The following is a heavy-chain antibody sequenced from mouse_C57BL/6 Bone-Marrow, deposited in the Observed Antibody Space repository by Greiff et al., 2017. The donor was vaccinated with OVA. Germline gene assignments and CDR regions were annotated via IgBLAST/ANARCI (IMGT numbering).Heavy chain of an antibody. CDR1: GFTFSSYA. CDR3: ARDGGYSYYFDY. CDR2: ISDGGSYT. Sequence: EVMLVESGGGLVKPGGSLKLSCAASGFTFSSYAMSWVRQTPEKRLEWVATISDGGSYTYYPDNVKGRFTISRDNAKNNLYLQMSHLKSEDTALXYCARDGGYSYYFDYWGQGTTLTVSS. D-gene: IGHD2-3*01. V-gene: IGHV5-4*01. J-gene: IGHJ2*01.